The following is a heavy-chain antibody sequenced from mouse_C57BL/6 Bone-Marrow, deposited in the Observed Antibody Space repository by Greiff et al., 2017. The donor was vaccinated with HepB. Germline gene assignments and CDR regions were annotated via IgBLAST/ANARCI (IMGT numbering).Heavy chain of an antibody. CDR1: GFTFSSYG. V-gene: IGHV5-6*02. J-gene: IGHJ2*01. CDR3: ARRMLLRDY. D-gene: IGHD1-1*01. CDR2: ISSGGSYT. Sequence: EVMLVESGGDLVKPGGSLKLSCAASGFTFSSYGMPWVRQTPDKRLEWVATISSGGSYTYYPDSVKGRFTISRDNAKNTLYLQMSSLKSEDTAMYYCARRMLLRDYWGQGTTLTVSS.